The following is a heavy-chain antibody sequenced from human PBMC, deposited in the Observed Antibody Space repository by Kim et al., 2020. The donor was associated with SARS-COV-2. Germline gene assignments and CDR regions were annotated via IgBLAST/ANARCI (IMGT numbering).Heavy chain of an antibody. V-gene: IGHV4-30-2*01. J-gene: IGHJ6*02. CDR3: AVAKPDFWSGGMDV. Sequence: SETLSLTCAVSGGSISSGGYSWSWIRQPPGKGLEWIGYIYHSGSTYYNPSLKSRVTISVDRSKNQFSLKLSSVTAADTAVYYCAVAKPDFWSGGMDVWGQGTTVTVSS. CDR1: GGSISSGGYS. CDR2: IYHSGST. D-gene: IGHD3-3*01.